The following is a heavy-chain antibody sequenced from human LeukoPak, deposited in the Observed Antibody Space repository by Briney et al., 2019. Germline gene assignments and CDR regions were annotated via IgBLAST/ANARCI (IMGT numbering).Heavy chain of an antibody. J-gene: IGHJ4*02. V-gene: IGHV1-18*01. D-gene: IGHD3-3*01. CDR2: ISAYNGYT. CDR3: ARVNYDFWSGYYVY. CDR1: GYTFTSYG. Sequence: ASVKVSCKASGYTFTSYGISWVRQAPGQGLEWMGWISAYNGYTNYPQKLQGRVTMTTDTSTGTAYMELRSLRSDDTAVYYCARVNYDFWSGYYVYWGQGTLVTVSS.